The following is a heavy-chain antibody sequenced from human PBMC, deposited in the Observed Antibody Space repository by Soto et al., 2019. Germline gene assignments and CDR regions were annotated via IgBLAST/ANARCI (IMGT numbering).Heavy chain of an antibody. D-gene: IGHD1-1*01. Sequence: ESLKISCKGSGYSFTSYWINWVRQIPGRGLEWMGRIDPSDSYTNYSPSFQGHVTISADKSISTAYLQWSSLRASDTAMYYCATRRGGGRALRFDPWGQGTLVTVSS. CDR2: IDPSDSYT. CDR1: GYSFTSYW. J-gene: IGHJ5*02. V-gene: IGHV5-10-1*01. CDR3: ATRRGGGRALRFDP.